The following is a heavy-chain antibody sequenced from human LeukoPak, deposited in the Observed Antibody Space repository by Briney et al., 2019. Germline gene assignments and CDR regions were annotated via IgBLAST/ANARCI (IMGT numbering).Heavy chain of an antibody. Sequence: SETLSLTCTVSGGSISSYYWSWIRQPPGKGLEWIGYIYYSGSTNYNPSLKSRVTISVDTSKNQFPLKLSSATAADTAVYYCARGGSYYGYFDYWGQGTLVTVSS. V-gene: IGHV4-59*01. J-gene: IGHJ4*02. CDR2: IYYSGST. D-gene: IGHD1-26*01. CDR1: GGSISSYY. CDR3: ARGGSYYGYFDY.